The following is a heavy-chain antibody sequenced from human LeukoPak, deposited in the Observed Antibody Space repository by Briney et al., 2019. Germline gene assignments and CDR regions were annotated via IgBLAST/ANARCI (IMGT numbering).Heavy chain of an antibody. D-gene: IGHD6-19*01. CDR1: GFTFSSYS. J-gene: IGHJ4*02. CDR2: ISSSSSYI. CDR3: ARLYSCGLDY. V-gene: IGHV3-21*01. Sequence: GGSLRLSCAASGFTFSSYSMSWVRQAPGKGLEWASSISSSSSYIYYADSVKGRFTISRDNAKNSLYLQMNSLRAEDTAVYYCARLYSCGLDYWGQGTLVTVSS.